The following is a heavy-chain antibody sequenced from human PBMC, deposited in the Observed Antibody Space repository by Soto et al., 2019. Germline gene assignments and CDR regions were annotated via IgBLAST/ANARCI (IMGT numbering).Heavy chain of an antibody. CDR2: ISAYNGNT. CDR3: ARQGFLEWLLFGDNWIDF. D-gene: IGHD3-3*01. V-gene: IGHV1-18*01. CDR1: GYTFTSYG. J-gene: IGHJ5*01. Sequence: GASVKVSCKASGYTFTSYGISWVRQAPGQGLEWMGWISAYNGNTNYAQKLQGRVTMTTDTSTSTAYMELRSLRSDDTAVYYCARQGFLEWLLFGDNWIDFWGQGVLVTVSS.